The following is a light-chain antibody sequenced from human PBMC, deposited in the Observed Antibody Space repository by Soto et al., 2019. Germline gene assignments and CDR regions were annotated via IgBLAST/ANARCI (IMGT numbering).Light chain of an antibody. CDR1: QGISNY. Sequence: DIQMTPSPSSLSSAVGSRFTSTGRAIQGISNYLAWYQQKPGKVPKLLIYAEYTLQSGVKSRFSGSGSGTDFTLTISSMQPEDFATYYCKQASSFHRTLGNGKKVDLK. J-gene: IGKJ1*01. V-gene: IGKV1-12*01. CDR3: KQASSFHRT. CDR2: AEY.